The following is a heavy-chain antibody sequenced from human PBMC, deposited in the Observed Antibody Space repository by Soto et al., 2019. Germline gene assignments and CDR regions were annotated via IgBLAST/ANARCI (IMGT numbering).Heavy chain of an antibody. D-gene: IGHD1-26*01. V-gene: IGHV5-51*01. J-gene: IGHJ3*02. CDR1: GYSFTSYW. CDR2: IYPGDSDT. Sequence: GESLKISCKGSGYSFTSYWIGWVRQMPGKGLEWMGIIYPGDSDTRYSPSFQGQVTISADKSISTAYLQWSSLKASDTAMYYCARPRSQWEPHHDALDIWGQGTMVTVSS. CDR3: ARPRSQWEPHHDALDI.